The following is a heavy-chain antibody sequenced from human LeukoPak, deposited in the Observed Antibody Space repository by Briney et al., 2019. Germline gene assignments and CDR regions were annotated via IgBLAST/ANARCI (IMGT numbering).Heavy chain of an antibody. J-gene: IGHJ5*02. CDR3: ARGYIGSGSYNWFDL. CDR1: GYTFTGYY. D-gene: IGHD3-10*01. CDR2: INPNSGGT. V-gene: IGHV1-2*02. Sequence: ASVKVSCKASGYTFTGYYMHWVRQAPGQGLEWMGWINPNSGGTNYAQKFQGRVTMTRDTSISTAYMELSRLRSDDTAVYYCARGYIGSGSYNWFDLWGRGTLVTVSS.